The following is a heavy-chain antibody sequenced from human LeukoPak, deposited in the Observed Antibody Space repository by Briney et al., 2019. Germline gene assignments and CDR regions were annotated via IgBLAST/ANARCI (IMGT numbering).Heavy chain of an antibody. J-gene: IGHJ6*02. CDR3: ARRNSKAVYGMDV. Sequence: GESLKISCKGSGYSLTSYWIGWVRQMPGKGLEWMRIIYPGDSDTRYSPSFQGQVTISADKSISTAYLQWSSLKASDTAMYYCARRNSKAVYGMDVWGQGTTVTVSS. D-gene: IGHD6-13*01. CDR1: GYSLTSYW. V-gene: IGHV5-51*01. CDR2: IYPGDSDT.